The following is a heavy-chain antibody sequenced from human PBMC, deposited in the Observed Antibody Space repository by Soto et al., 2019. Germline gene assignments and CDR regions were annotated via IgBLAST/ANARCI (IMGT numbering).Heavy chain of an antibody. V-gene: IGHV5-51*01. CDR1: GYSFTSYW. CDR2: IYPGDSDT. J-gene: IGHJ4*02. Sequence: GESLKISCKGSGYSFTSYWIGWVRQMPGKGLEWMGIIYPGDSDTRYSPSFQGQVTISADKSISTAYLQWSSLKASDTAMYYCARHQGDGYTEGWYFDYWGQGTLVTVSS. CDR3: ARHQGDGYTEGWYFDY. D-gene: IGHD5-12*01.